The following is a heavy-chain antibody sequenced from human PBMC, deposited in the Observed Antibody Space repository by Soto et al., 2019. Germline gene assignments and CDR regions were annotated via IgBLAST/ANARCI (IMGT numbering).Heavy chain of an antibody. V-gene: IGHV3-15*01. D-gene: IGHD3-16*01. Sequence: EVQLVESGGGLVKPGGSLRLSCAASGFTFSNAWMSWVRQAPGKGLEWVGRIKSKTDGETTDYAAPVKGRFTISRDDSENTLHLKVNSMKIEDTAVYYFLGRSPPLDYWGQGTLVTVSS. CDR1: GFTFSNAW. CDR3: LGRSPPLDY. CDR2: IKSKTDGETT. J-gene: IGHJ4*02.